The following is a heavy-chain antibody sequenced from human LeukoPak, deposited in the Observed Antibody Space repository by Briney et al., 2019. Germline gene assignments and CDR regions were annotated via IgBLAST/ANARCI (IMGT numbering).Heavy chain of an antibody. CDR2: LSYDGNTR. V-gene: IGHV3-30*04. Sequence: PGRSLRLSCAASGFTFSDYAMYWVRHAPGKGLEWVSVLSYDGNTRFDADSVKGRFTISRDNSKNTLYLQMNSLTPEDTAVYYCARDGAEGTRGVIMWNWFDPWGQGTLVTVSS. CDR3: ARDGAEGTRGVIMWNWFDP. D-gene: IGHD3-10*01. CDR1: GFTFSDYA. J-gene: IGHJ5*02.